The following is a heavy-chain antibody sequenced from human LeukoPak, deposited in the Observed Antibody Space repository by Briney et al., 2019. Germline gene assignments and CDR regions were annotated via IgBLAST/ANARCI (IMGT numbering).Heavy chain of an antibody. CDR1: GFTFSNYA. D-gene: IGHD6-19*01. J-gene: IGHJ4*02. CDR3: ARRSGIAVAGAFDY. CDR2: ISGSGDST. Sequence: QAGGSLRLSCAASGFTFSNYAMRWVRQAPGKGLEWVSGISGSGDSTYYADSVKGRCTISRDNSKNTLYLQMNSLRAEDTAVYYCARRSGIAVAGAFDYWGQGTLVTVSS. V-gene: IGHV3-23*01.